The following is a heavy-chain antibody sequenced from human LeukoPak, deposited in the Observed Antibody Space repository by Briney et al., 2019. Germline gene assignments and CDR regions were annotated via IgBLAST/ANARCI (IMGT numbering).Heavy chain of an antibody. J-gene: IGHJ4*02. V-gene: IGHV3-74*01. Sequence: PGGPLRLSCAASGFSFSIYYMHWLRHAPGKGLVWVSRINSDGTATVYADSVRGRFTISRDNAKNTLYLQMNSLRAEDTAVYYCVLYGLGSPHWGQGTLVTVSS. CDR3: VLYGLGSPH. CDR1: GFSFSIYY. D-gene: IGHD3-10*01. CDR2: INSDGTAT.